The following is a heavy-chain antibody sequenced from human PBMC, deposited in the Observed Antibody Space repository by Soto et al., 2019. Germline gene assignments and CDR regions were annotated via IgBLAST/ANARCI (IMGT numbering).Heavy chain of an antibody. V-gene: IGHV1-3*01. CDR3: ASSSGWSLSAFDY. CDR2: INAGNGNT. Sequence: GASSEGSCKASGYTFTSYAMHWVRQAPGQRLEWMGWINAGNGNTKYSQKFQGRVTITRDTSASTAYMELSSLRSEDTAVYYCASSSGWSLSAFDYWGQGTLVTVSS. J-gene: IGHJ4*02. D-gene: IGHD6-19*01. CDR1: GYTFTSYA.